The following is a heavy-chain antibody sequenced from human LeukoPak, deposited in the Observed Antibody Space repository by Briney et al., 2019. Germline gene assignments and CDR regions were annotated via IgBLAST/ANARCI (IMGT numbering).Heavy chain of an antibody. CDR1: GFTFSDYY. Sequence: GGSLRLSYAASGFTFSDYYMSWIRQAPGKGLEWVSYISSSGGTIYFADSVKDRFTISRDNAKNSLDLQMNSLRAEDTAMYYCARAAVVTSPFDYWGQGTLVTVSS. V-gene: IGHV3-11*01. CDR2: ISSSGGTI. CDR3: ARAAVVTSPFDY. J-gene: IGHJ4*02. D-gene: IGHD4-23*01.